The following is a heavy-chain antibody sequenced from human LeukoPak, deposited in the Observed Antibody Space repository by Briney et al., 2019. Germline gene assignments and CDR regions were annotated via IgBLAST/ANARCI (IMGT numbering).Heavy chain of an antibody. CDR2: ISGSGGST. Sequence: PGGSLRLSCAASGFTFSSYAMSWVRQAPGKGLERVSAISGSGGSTYYADSVKGRFTISRDNSKNTLYLQMNSLRAEDTAVYYCAKGPGSSWYRGGYYFDYWGQGTLVTVSS. CDR3: AKGPGSSWYRGGYYFDY. J-gene: IGHJ4*02. V-gene: IGHV3-23*01. CDR1: GFTFSSYA. D-gene: IGHD6-13*01.